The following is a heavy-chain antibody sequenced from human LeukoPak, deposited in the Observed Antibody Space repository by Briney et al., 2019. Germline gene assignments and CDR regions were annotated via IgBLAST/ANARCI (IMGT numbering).Heavy chain of an antibody. V-gene: IGHV3-48*03. J-gene: IGHJ4*02. CDR2: ISSSGSTI. D-gene: IGHD5-12*01. CDR1: GFTFSSYE. Sequence: PGGSLRLSCAASGFTFSSYEMSWVRQAPGKGLEWVSYISSSGSTIYYADSVKGRFTISRDNAKNSLYLQMNSLRAEDTAVYYCARDPDWLRFEGNYFDYWGQGTLVTVSS. CDR3: ARDPDWLRFEGNYFDY.